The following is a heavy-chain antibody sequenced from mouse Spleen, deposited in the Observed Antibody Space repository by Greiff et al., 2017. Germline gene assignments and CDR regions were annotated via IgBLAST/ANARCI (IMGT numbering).Heavy chain of an antibody. J-gene: IGHJ2*01. V-gene: IGHV5-9-3*01. CDR1: GFTFSSYA. CDR2: ISSGGSYT. CDR3: ARASRFYFDY. Sequence: EVQLVESGGGLVKPGGSLKLSCAASGFTFSSYAMSWVRQTPEKRLEWVATISSGGSYTYYPDSVKGRFTISRDNAKNTLYLQMSSLRSEDTAMYYCARASRFYFDYWGQGTTLTVSS.